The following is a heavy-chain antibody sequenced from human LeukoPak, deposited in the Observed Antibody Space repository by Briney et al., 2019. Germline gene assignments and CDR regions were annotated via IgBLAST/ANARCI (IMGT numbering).Heavy chain of an antibody. D-gene: IGHD4-17*01. CDR3: ARRVYGDRPYWYFDL. Sequence: GESLKISCKGSGYSFTSYWIGWVRQLPGKGLEWMGIIYPGDSDTRYSPSFQGQVTISADKSISTAYLQWSSLKASDTAMYYCARRVYGDRPYWYFDLWGRATLVTVSS. V-gene: IGHV5-51*01. CDR2: IYPGDSDT. J-gene: IGHJ2*01. CDR1: GYSFTSYW.